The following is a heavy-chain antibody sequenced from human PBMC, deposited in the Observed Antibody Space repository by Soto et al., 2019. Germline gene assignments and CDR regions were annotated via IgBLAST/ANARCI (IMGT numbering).Heavy chain of an antibody. J-gene: IGHJ5*02. CDR3: ARARAPGYYGSGSYYNVGWFDP. CDR1: GGSFSGYY. D-gene: IGHD3-10*01. V-gene: IGHV4-34*01. Sequence: SETLSLTCAVYGGSFSGYYWSWIRQPPGKGLEWIGEINHSGSTNYNPSLKSRVTISVDTSKNQFSLKLSSVTAADTAVYYCARARAPGYYGSGSYYNVGWFDPWGQGTLVTVS. CDR2: INHSGST.